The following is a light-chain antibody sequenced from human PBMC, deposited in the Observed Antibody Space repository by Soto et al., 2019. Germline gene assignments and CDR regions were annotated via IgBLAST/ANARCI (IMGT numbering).Light chain of an antibody. CDR1: SSDVGGYNY. J-gene: IGLJ1*01. Sequence: ALTQPASVSGSPGQSITISCTGTSSDVGGYNYVSWYQQHPSKAPKLMIYDVSNRPSGVSIRFSGSNSGNTASLTISGLQAEDEADYYCSSYTSSSTLDVFGTGTKVTVL. V-gene: IGLV2-14*01. CDR2: DVS. CDR3: SSYTSSSTLDV.